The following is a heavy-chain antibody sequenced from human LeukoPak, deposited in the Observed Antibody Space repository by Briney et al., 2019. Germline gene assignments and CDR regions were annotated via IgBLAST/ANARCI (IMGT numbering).Heavy chain of an antibody. Sequence: SETLSLTCTVSGGSISPYYWSWIRQPPGMGLEWIGYIHYSGSTTYNPSLKSRLTISVDTSKNQFSLKLSSVTAAYTAVYYCTRAGQRGNWFDPWGQGTLVTVSS. CDR1: GGSISPYY. J-gene: IGHJ5*02. CDR3: TRAGQRGNWFDP. CDR2: IHYSGST. V-gene: IGHV4-59*01.